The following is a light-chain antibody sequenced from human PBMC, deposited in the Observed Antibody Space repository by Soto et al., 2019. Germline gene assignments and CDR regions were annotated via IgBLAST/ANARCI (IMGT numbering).Light chain of an antibody. CDR3: QQTNTFLPLT. V-gene: IGKV1-12*01. CDR1: QGISNW. J-gene: IGKJ4*01. CDR2: SAY. Sequence: DIQMTQSPSSVSASIGDRVTITCRASQGISNWLAWYQQQPGKAPKLLISSAYTLQSGVPSRFSGGGSGTHFTLIISSLQPEAFATYYCQQTNTFLPLTFGGGTKVEIK.